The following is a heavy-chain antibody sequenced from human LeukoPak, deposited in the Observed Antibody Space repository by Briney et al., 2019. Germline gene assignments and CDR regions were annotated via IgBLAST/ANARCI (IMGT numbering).Heavy chain of an antibody. CDR3: ARDWVSSVWCNWFGP. Sequence: GGSLRLSCAASGFTLSTYGMHWVRQAPGKGLEWVSMISHHGGSTYYADSVKGRFTISRDSSNNAVYLQMNSLRTEDSAIYYCARDWVSSVWCNWFGPWGQGTRVTVSS. CDR1: GFTLSTYG. V-gene: IGHV3-30-3*01. CDR2: ISHHGGST. D-gene: IGHD6-13*01. J-gene: IGHJ5*02.